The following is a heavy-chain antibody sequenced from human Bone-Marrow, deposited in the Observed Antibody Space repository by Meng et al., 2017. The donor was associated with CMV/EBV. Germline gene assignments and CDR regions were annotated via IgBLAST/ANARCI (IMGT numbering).Heavy chain of an antibody. CDR3: ARASLAATPYYYYYGMDV. CDR2: IIPIFGTA. V-gene: IGHV1-69*05. J-gene: IGHJ6*02. Sequence: SVKVSCKASGGTFSSYAISWVRQAPGQGLERMGGIIPIFGTANYAQKFQGRVTITTDESTSTAYMELSSLRSEDTAVYYCARASLAATPYYYYYGMDVWGQGTTVTVSS. D-gene: IGHD2-15*01. CDR1: GGTFSSYA.